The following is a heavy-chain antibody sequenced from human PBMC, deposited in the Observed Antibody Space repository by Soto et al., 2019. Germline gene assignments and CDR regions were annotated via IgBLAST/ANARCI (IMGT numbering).Heavy chain of an antibody. V-gene: IGHV1-18*01. CDR2: ISGPNGNT. CDR1: GYTFTSYG. CDR3: ARDRYDSSGYYLGADY. D-gene: IGHD3-22*01. Sequence: QVQLVQSGAEVKKPGASVKVSCKASGYTFTSYGFSWVRQAPGQGLEWMGCISGPNGNTNYAQKLQGRVTMTTDTSPSTGYLELKSLRSYDTAVYYCARDRYDSSGYYLGADYWGQGTLVTVSS. J-gene: IGHJ4*02.